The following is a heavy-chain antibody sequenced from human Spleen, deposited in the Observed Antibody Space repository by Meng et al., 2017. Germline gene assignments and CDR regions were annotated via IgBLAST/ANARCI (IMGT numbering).Heavy chain of an antibody. J-gene: IGHJ4*02. CDR1: GGTFSSYA. CDR2: IIPIFGTA. Sequence: SVKVSCKASGGTFSSYAISWVRQAPGQGLEWMGGIIPIFGTANYAQKFQGRVTITADESTSTAYMELSSLRSEDTAVYYCAISRYFGDYGEHFDYWGQGTLVTVSS. CDR3: AISRYFGDYGEHFDY. V-gene: IGHV1-69*13. D-gene: IGHD4-17*01.